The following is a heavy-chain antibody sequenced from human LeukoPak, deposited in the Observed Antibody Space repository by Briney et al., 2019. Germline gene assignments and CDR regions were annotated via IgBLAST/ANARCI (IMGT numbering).Heavy chain of an antibody. CDR1: GFSLSTSGMS. CDR3: ARIAFQPPNFYSFYGLDV. CDR2: IDWDDDK. V-gene: IGHV2-70*11. D-gene: IGHD1-14*01. Sequence: SGPTLVNPTQTLTLTCTFSGFSLSTSGMSVNWIRQPPGKALEWLARIDWDDDKYYSTSLKTRTTISKDTSKNQVVLTMTNIDPVDTGTYYCARIAFQPPNFYSFYGLDVWGQGTTVTVSS. J-gene: IGHJ6*02.